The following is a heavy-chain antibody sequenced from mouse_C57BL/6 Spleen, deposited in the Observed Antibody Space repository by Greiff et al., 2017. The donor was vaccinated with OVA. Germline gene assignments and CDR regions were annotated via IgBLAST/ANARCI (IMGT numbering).Heavy chain of an antibody. CDR3: VRHPTDY. J-gene: IGHJ4*01. CDR1: GFSFNTYA. Sequence: DAGGGLVQPKGSLKLSCAASGFSFNTYAMNWVRQAPGKGLEWVARIRSKSNNYATYYADSVKDRFTISRDDSESMLYLQMNNLKTEDTAMYYCVRHPTDYWGQGTSVTVSS. CDR2: IRSKSNNYAT. V-gene: IGHV10-1*01.